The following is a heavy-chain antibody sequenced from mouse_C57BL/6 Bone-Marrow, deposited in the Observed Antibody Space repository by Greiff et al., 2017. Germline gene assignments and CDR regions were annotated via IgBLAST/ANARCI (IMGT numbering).Heavy chain of an antibody. CDR1: GYSFTDYN. Sequence: EVQLQQSGPELVKPGASVKISCKASGYSFTDYNMNWVKQSNGKSLEWIGVINPYNGGTSYNQKFKGKATLTVDKSSSTAYMELNSLTSEDSAVYYCARSVYYHGDFDVWGTGTTVTVSS. V-gene: IGHV1-19*01. CDR3: ARSVYYHGDFDV. CDR2: INPYNGGT. J-gene: IGHJ1*03. D-gene: IGHD1-1*01.